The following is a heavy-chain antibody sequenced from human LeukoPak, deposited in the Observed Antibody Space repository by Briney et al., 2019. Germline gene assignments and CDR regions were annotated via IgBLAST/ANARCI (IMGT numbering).Heavy chain of an antibody. V-gene: IGHV3-23*01. CDR3: AKDHSPSY. Sequence: GGSLRLSCAASGFTFSTYAMSWVRQAPAKGLEWVSGISGSGGGTDYADSVKGRFTISRDNSKNTVYLQMNSLRAEDTAVYYRAKDHSPSYWGQGTLVTVSS. CDR2: ISGSGGGT. J-gene: IGHJ4*02. CDR1: GFTFSTYA.